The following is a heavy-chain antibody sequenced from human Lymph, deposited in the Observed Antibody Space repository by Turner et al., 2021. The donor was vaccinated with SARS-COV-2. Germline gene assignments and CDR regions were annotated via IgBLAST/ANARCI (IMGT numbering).Heavy chain of an antibody. D-gene: IGHD2-21*01. CDR2: ISGSGGST. CDR1: GFTFSSYA. CDR3: AKDRWTISEGYFDY. J-gene: IGHJ4*02. Sequence: EVQLFEPGGGLVQPGGSLGLSFESTGFTFSSYAMSWVRQAPGKGLEWVSSISGSGGSTYYADSVKGRLTISRDNSKNTLYLQMNSLRAEDTAVYYCAKDRWTISEGYFDYWGQGTLVTVSS. V-gene: IGHV3-23*01.